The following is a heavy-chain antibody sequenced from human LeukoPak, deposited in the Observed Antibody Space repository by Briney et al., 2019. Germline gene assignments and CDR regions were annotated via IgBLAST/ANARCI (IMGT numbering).Heavy chain of an antibody. V-gene: IGHV4-39*07. Sequence: PSETLSLTCTVSGGSISSYYWGWIHQPPGKGLEWIGNIFYSGSTYYSPSLRSRVTISLDTSRNQFSLKLNSVTAADTAVYYCAKSNGYGLVDIWGQGTMVTVSS. CDR3: AKSNGYGLVDI. CDR1: GGSISSYY. CDR2: IFYSGST. D-gene: IGHD3-10*01. J-gene: IGHJ3*02.